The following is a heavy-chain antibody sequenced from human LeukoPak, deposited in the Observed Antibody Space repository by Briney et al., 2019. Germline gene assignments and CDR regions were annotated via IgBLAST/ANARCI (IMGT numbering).Heavy chain of an antibody. CDR1: GFTFSSYY. V-gene: IGHV3-21*01. CDR2: ISSSSNTI. Sequence: GGSLRLSCAASGFTFSSYYMNWVRQAPGKGLEWVSSISSSSNTIYYADSVKGRFTISRDNAKNSLSLQMNSLRAEDTAVYYCARGIGIVATIGRFRHYGMDVWGQGTTVTVSS. D-gene: IGHD5-12*01. J-gene: IGHJ6*02. CDR3: ARGIGIVATIGRFRHYGMDV.